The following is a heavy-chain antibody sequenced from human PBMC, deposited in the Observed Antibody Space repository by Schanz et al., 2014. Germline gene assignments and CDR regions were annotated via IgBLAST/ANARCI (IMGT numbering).Heavy chain of an antibody. CDR3: AGAFDSSGYYFAY. D-gene: IGHD3-22*01. V-gene: IGHV1-46*03. CDR1: GYTFTSHG. J-gene: IGHJ4*02. Sequence: QVQLVQSGAEVKKPGASVKVSCKASGYTFTSHGISWVRQAPGQGLEWMGIVNPSVRGTHFAREFQGRVTVTSDTSTSTVYMELSGLRSEDTAVYYCAGAFDSSGYYFAYWGQGTLVTVSS. CDR2: VNPSVRGT.